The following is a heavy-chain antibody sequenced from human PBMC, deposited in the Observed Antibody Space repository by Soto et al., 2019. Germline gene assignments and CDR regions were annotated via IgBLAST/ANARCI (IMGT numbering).Heavy chain of an antibody. D-gene: IGHD3-10*01. CDR1: GGSISSYY. Sequence: QVQLQESGPGLVKPSETLSLTCTVSGGSISSYYWSWIRQPPGKGLEWSGYIYYSGSTNYNPSLKSRVTISVDTSKNQFSLKLSSVTAADTAVYYCARLIYGSGSYYFDYWGQGTLVTVSS. CDR2: IYYSGST. CDR3: ARLIYGSGSYYFDY. V-gene: IGHV4-59*08. J-gene: IGHJ4*02.